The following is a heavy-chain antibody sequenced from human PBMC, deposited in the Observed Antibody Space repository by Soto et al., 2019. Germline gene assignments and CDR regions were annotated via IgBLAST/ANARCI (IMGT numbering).Heavy chain of an antibody. CDR1: GYTFTGYY. J-gene: IGHJ4*02. CDR3: ARDLSGATRDFWSGSPGYYFDY. Sequence: GASVKVSCKASGYTFTGYYMHWVRQAPGQGLEWMGWINPNSGGTNYAQKFQGRVTMTRDTSISTAYMELSRLRSDDTAVYYCARDLSGATRDFWSGSPGYYFDYWGQGTLVTVSS. V-gene: IGHV1-2*02. CDR2: INPNSGGT. D-gene: IGHD3-3*01.